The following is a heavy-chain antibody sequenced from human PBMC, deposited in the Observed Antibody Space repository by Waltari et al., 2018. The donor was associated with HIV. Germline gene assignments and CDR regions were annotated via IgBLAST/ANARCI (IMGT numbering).Heavy chain of an antibody. CDR2: IIPIFGTA. V-gene: IGHV1-69*06. D-gene: IGHD6-19*01. J-gene: IGHJ3*02. CDR1: GGTFSSYA. CDR3: ARERGIAVAAPGAFDI. Sequence: QVQLVQSGAEVKKPGSSVKVSCKASGGTFSSYAISWVRQAPGQGLEWMGWIIPIFGTANYAQKFQGRVTSTAEKCTSTAYMELSSLRSEDTAVYYCARERGIAVAAPGAFDIWGQGTMVTVSS.